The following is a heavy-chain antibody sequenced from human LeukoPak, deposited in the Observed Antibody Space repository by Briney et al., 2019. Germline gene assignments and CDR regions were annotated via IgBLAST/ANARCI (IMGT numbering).Heavy chain of an antibody. CDR1: GYTFTSYG. J-gene: IGHJ3*02. Sequence: ASVKVSCKASGYTFTSYGISWVRQAPGQGLEWMGWISAYNGNSNYAQKLQGRVTMTTDTSTSTAYMELRSLRSDDTAVYYCARDRPSITMIVVVKHDAFDIWGQGTMVTVSS. CDR2: ISAYNGNS. D-gene: IGHD3-22*01. CDR3: ARDRPSITMIVVVKHDAFDI. V-gene: IGHV1-18*01.